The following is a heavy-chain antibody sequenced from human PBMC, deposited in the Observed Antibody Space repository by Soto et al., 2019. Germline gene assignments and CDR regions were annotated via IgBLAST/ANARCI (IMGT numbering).Heavy chain of an antibody. Sequence: SETLSLTCTVSGGSISIGDYYWSWIRQPPGKGLEWIGYISYSGSTYYNPSLKSRLTISVDTSKNQLSLRLSSVTAADTAVYYCASVELNYYGMDVWGQGTTVT. CDR3: ASVELNYYGMDV. V-gene: IGHV4-30-4*01. CDR1: GGSISIGDYY. CDR2: ISYSGST. J-gene: IGHJ6*02. D-gene: IGHD3-10*01.